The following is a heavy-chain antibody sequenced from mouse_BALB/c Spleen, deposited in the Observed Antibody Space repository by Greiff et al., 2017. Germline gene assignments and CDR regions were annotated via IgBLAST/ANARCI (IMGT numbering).Heavy chain of an antibody. J-gene: IGHJ4*01. Sequence: QVHLQQSGPELVKPGASVKMSCKASGYTFTDYVISWVKQRTGQGLEWIGEIYPGSGSTYYNEKFKGKATLTADKSSNTAYMQLSSLTSEDSAVYFCARETARATRAMDYWGQGTSVTVSS. CDR2: IYPGSGST. D-gene: IGHD3-2*01. CDR1: GYTFTDYV. V-gene: IGHV1-81*01. CDR3: ARETARATRAMDY.